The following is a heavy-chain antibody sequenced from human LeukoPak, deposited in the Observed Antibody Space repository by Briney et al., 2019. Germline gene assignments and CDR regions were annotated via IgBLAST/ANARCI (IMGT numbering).Heavy chain of an antibody. CDR1: GGTFSSYA. CDR2: IIPIFGTA. V-gene: IGHV1-69*13. CDR3: ARDAPWYGDYETARFDY. D-gene: IGHD4-17*01. J-gene: IGHJ4*02. Sequence: SVNVSFKASGGTFSSYAISWVRQAPGQGLEWMGGIIPIFGTANYAQKFQGRVTITADESTSTAYMELSSLRSEDTAVYYCARDAPWYGDYETARFDYWGQGTLVTVSS.